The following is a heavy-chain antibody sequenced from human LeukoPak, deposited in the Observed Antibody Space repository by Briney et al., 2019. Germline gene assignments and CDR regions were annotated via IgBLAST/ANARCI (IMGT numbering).Heavy chain of an antibody. CDR1: GFTFSDYY. CDR2: ISSSGSTI. CDR3: ATQNRMYCSGTSWYDLYYYYYYMDV. D-gene: IGHD2-2*01. J-gene: IGHJ6*03. Sequence: PGGSLRLSCAASGFTFSDYYMSWIRQAPGQGMELVSYISSSGSTIYYADPVKGRFTISRDNATNTQYLQMNSLRAEDTAVYYCATQNRMYCSGTSWYDLYYYYYYMDVWGKGTTVTVS. V-gene: IGHV3-11*01.